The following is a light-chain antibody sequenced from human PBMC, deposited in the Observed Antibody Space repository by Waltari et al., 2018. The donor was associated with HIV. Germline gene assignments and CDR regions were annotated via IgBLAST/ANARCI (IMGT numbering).Light chain of an antibody. CDR3: QSYDSSLSIV. CDR2: GTG. V-gene: IGLV1-40*01. CDR1: SSNMGAGYH. J-gene: IGLJ1*01. Sequence: QSLLTQPPSVSGAPGQRVTISCTGSSSNMGAGYHVHWYKQLQGKAPKLLIYGTGSPTSGVPDGFSASKSGAAPSLAITGLQAEDEAEYYCQSYDSSLSIVFGTGTKVTVL.